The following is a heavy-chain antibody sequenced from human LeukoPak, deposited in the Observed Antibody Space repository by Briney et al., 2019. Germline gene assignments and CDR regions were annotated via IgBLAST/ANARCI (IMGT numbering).Heavy chain of an antibody. D-gene: IGHD5-18*01. CDR1: GFTFSSYA. V-gene: IGHV3-23*01. J-gene: IGHJ5*02. Sequence: GGSLRLSCAASGFTFSSYAMSWVRQAPGKELEWVSGTSGSGGSTYYADSVRGRFTISRDNSRNTLCLQMNSLRAEDTAVYYCAKELRDTAGFDPWGQGTLVTVSS. CDR3: AKELRDTAGFDP. CDR2: TSGSGGST.